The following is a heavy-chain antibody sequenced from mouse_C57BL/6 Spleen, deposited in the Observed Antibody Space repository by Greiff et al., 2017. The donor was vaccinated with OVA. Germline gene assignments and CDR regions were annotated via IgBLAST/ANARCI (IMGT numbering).Heavy chain of an antibody. Sequence: QVQLQQPGAELVKPGASVKLSCKASGYTFTSYWMHWVKQRPGQGLEWIGMINPNSGSTNYNEKFKSKATLTVDKSSSTAYMQLSSLTSEDSAVYYCARYNYGSSYVWFAYWGQGTLVTVSA. CDR2: INPNSGST. CDR1: GYTFTSYW. D-gene: IGHD1-1*01. CDR3: ARYNYGSSYVWFAY. V-gene: IGHV1-64*01. J-gene: IGHJ3*01.